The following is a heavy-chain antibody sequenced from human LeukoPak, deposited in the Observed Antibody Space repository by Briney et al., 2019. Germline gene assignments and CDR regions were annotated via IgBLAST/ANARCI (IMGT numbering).Heavy chain of an antibody. CDR1: GGSISSSSYY. J-gene: IGHJ4*02. CDR2: IYYSGST. Sequence: SETLSLTCTVSGGSISSSSYYWGWIRQPPGKGLEWFGSIYYSGSTYYNPSLKSRVTISVDTSKNQFSLKLSSVTAADTAVYYCASLGATTPYFDYWGQGTLVTVSS. V-gene: IGHV4-39*01. D-gene: IGHD1-26*01. CDR3: ASLGATTPYFDY.